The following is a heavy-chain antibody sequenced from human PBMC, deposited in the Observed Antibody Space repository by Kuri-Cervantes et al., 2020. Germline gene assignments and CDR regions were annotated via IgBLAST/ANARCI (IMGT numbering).Heavy chain of an antibody. D-gene: IGHD3-10*01. CDR3: ARVKSSITMVQGVIITSSPHYYMDV. Sequence: SVKVSCKASGCTFSSYSISWVRQAPGQGLEWMGGIIPIFGTANYAQKFQGRVTITADESTSTAYMELSSLRSEDTAVYYCARVKSSITMVQGVIITSSPHYYMDVWGKGTTVTVSS. V-gene: IGHV1-69*13. CDR2: IIPIFGTA. CDR1: GCTFSSYS. J-gene: IGHJ6*03.